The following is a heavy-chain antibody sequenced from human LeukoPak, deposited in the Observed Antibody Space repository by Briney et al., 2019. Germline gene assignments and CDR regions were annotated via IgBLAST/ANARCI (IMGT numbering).Heavy chain of an antibody. CDR3: AREDTAMAYDAFDI. V-gene: IGHV4-59*01. D-gene: IGHD5-18*01. J-gene: IGHJ3*02. Sequence: SETLSLTCTVSGGSINNYYWSWIRQPPGKGLEWIGYINYSGRTKYNPSLNSRVTISVDTSKNQFSLKLSSVTAADTAVYYCAREDTAMAYDAFDIWGQGTMVTVSS. CDR1: GGSINNYY. CDR2: INYSGRT.